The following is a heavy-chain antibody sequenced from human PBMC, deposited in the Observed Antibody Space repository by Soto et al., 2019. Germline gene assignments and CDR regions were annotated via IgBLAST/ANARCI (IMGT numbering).Heavy chain of an antibody. CDR2: IRRKGDSYTT. D-gene: IGHD2-15*01. CDR3: GRVFCSGGRCSGFLTN. V-gene: IGHV3-72*01. CDR1: GFTFSDHY. Sequence: EVHLVESGGDFVQPGGSLRLSCAASGFTFSDHYMDWVRQAPGKGLEWVGRIRRKGDSYTTEYAVSARGRFTISRDDSQNSVFLQIDSLKTEDTAVYYCGRVFCSGGRCSGFLTNRGQGTLVTVSS. J-gene: IGHJ4*02.